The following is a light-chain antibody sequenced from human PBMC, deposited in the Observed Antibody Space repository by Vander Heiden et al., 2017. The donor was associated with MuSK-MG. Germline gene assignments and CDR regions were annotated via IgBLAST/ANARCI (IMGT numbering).Light chain of an antibody. CDR1: QSVSSY. CDR3: QQRSNWPPT. V-gene: IGKV3-11*01. Sequence: EIVFTQSPATLSLSPGERATLSCRASQSVSSYLAWYQQKLGQAPRLLIYDASNRATGIPARFSGSGSGTDFTLTISSLEPEDFAVYYCQQRSNWPPTFGQGTKVEIK. J-gene: IGKJ1*01. CDR2: DAS.